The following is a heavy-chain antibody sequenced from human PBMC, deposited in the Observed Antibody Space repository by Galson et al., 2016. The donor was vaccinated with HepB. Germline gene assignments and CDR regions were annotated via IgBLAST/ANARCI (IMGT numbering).Heavy chain of an antibody. CDR3: ARSPSARPLRWFDP. CDR1: GGSFSGFY. Sequence: ETLSLTCAVSGGSFSGFYRSWVRQPPGKGLEWIGEINHSGVTDYNPSLKSRVTMSVDTSKNRLSLKLNSVTAADTAVYYCARSPSARPLRWFDPWGQGTLVTVSS. J-gene: IGHJ5*02. V-gene: IGHV4-34*01. D-gene: IGHD6-6*01. CDR2: INHSGVT.